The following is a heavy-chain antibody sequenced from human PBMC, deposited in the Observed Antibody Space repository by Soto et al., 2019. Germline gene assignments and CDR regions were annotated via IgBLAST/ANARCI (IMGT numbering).Heavy chain of an antibody. V-gene: IGHV4-59*01. J-gene: IGHJ5*02. CDR1: GGSISSYY. Sequence: SETLSLTCTVSGGSISSYYWSWIRQPPGKGLEWIGYIYYSGSTNYNPSLKSRVTISVDTSKNQFSLKLSSVTAADTAVYYCARESTPGNWFDPWGQGTLATVSS. CDR3: ARESTPGNWFDP. D-gene: IGHD2-15*01. CDR2: IYYSGST.